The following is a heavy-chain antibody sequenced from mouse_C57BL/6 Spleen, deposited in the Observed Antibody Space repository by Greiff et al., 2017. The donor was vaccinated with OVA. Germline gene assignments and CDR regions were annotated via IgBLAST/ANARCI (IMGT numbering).Heavy chain of an antibody. J-gene: IGHJ2*01. CDR3: ARWKGNNYVDY. CDR2: ILPGSCST. D-gene: IGHD5-2*01. Sequence: QVQLQQSGAELMKPGASVKLSCKATGYTFTGYWIEWVKQRPGHGLEWIGEILPGSCSTNYNEKFKGKATFTADTSSNTAYMQLSSLTTEDSAIYYCARWKGNNYVDYWGQGTTLTVSS. V-gene: IGHV1-9*01. CDR1: GYTFTGYW.